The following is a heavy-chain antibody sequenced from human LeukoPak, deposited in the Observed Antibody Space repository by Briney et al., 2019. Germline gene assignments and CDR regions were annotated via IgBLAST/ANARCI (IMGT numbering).Heavy chain of an antibody. V-gene: IGHV4-38-2*02. CDR3: ARLVRGIYDYFDY. Sequence: PSETLSLTRTVSGYSISSGYYWGWIRQPPGKGLEWIGSIYHSGSTYYNPSLKSRVTISVDTSKNQFSLKLSSVTAADTAVYYCARLVRGIYDYFDYWGQGTLVTVSS. CDR2: IYHSGST. D-gene: IGHD3-10*01. J-gene: IGHJ4*02. CDR1: GYSISSGYY.